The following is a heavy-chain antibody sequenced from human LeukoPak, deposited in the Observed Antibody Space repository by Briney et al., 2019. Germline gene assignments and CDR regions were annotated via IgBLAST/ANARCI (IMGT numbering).Heavy chain of an antibody. CDR2: ISYDGSNK. V-gene: IGHV3-30*04. CDR3: AREVLTIAAAGVLRWFDP. D-gene: IGHD6-13*01. CDR1: GFTFSSYA. J-gene: IGHJ5*02. Sequence: GGSLRLSCAASGFTFSSYAMHWVRQAPGKGLEWVAVISYDGSNKYYADSVKGRFTISRDNSKNTLYLQMNSLRAEDTAVYYCAREVLTIAAAGVLRWFDPWGQGTLVTVSS.